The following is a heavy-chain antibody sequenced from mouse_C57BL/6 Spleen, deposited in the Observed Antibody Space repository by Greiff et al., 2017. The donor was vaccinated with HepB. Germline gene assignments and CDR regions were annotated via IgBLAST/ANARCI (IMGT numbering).Heavy chain of an antibody. CDR2: ISSGGSYT. V-gene: IGHV5-6*02. D-gene: IGHD1-1*01. CDR3: ARGNYYGSSPYYFDY. J-gene: IGHJ2*01. Sequence: DVMLVESGGDLVKPGGSLKLSCAASGFTFSSYGMSWVRQTPDKRLEWVATISSGGSYTYYPDSVKGRFTISRDNAKNTLYLQMSSLKSEDTAMYYCARGNYYGSSPYYFDYWGQGTTLTVSS. CDR1: GFTFSSYG.